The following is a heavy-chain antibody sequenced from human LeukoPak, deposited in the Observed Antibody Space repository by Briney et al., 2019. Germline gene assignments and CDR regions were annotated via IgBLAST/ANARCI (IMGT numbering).Heavy chain of an antibody. J-gene: IGHJ4*02. CDR1: GGSISSYY. D-gene: IGHD2-2*01. Sequence: PSETLSLTCTVSGGSISSYYWNWIRQPAGKGLEWIGRIYTSGSTNFNPSLKSRVTMSVDTSKNQFSLQLNSVTPEDTADYYCAREYDCSTYACSFDHWGQGTPVTVSS. CDR2: IYTSGST. V-gene: IGHV4-4*07. CDR3: AREYDCSTYACSFDH.